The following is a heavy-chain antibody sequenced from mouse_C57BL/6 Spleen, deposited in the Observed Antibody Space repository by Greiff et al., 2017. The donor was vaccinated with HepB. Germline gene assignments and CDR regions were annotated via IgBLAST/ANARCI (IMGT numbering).Heavy chain of an antibody. J-gene: IGHJ4*01. V-gene: IGHV1-64*01. CDR1: GYTFTSYW. Sequence: VKLQQPGAELVKPGASVKLSCKASGYTFTSYWMHWVKQRPGQGLEWIGMIHPNSGSTNYNEKFKSKATLTVDKSSSTAYMQLSSLTSEDSAVYYCARSPYDYDVAMDYWGQGTSVTVSS. D-gene: IGHD2-4*01. CDR3: ARSPYDYDVAMDY. CDR2: IHPNSGST.